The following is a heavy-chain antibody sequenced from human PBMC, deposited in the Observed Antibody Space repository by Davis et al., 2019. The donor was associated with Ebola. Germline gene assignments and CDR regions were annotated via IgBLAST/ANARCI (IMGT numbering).Heavy chain of an antibody. V-gene: IGHV1-69*13. CDR2: IIPIFDTP. CDR3: ARDFDGGNYYFDY. D-gene: IGHD3-9*01. Sequence: SVTVSCKTSGGSFGSHHISWVRQAPRQGLEWMGGIIPIFDTPHYAQKFQGRITITADASTSTAYMELSSLRSEDTATYFCARDFDGGNYYFDYWGPGTPVTVSS. CDR1: GGSFGSHH. J-gene: IGHJ4*02.